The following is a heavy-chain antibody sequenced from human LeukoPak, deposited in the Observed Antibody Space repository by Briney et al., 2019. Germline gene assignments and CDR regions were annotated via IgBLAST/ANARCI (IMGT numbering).Heavy chain of an antibody. CDR2: INPNSGET. CDR3: ARDRDYSNTERGFDY. D-gene: IGHD4-11*01. Sequence: GASVKVSCKTSGYTFTDYYIHWVRQAPGQGLEWMGWINPNSGETNSAQKLQGRVTMTGDTSISTAYMELRRVTSDDTAVYYCARDRDYSNTERGFDYWGQGTLVTVSS. CDR1: GYTFTDYY. J-gene: IGHJ4*02. V-gene: IGHV1-2*02.